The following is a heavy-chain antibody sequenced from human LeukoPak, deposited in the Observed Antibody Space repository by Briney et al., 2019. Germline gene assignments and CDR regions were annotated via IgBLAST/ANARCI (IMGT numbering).Heavy chain of an antibody. CDR2: VRPYNGDP. V-gene: IGHV1-18*04. CDR3: ARPYSANWHPHPYRMDV. D-gene: IGHD1-1*01. CDR1: GDIFRRYG. J-gene: IGHJ6*02. Sequence: ASVKVSCKASGDIFRRYGVTWARQAPGQGPEWMGLVRPYNGDPEYAQKFQGRVTMSTDTSTDTSYMELRSLGSDDTAVYYCARPYSANWHPHPYRMDVWGQGTTVIVSS.